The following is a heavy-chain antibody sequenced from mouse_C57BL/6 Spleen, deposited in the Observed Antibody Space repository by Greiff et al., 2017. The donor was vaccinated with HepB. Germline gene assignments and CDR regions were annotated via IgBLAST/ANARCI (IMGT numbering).Heavy chain of an antibody. Sequence: EVQRVESGGGLVKPGGSLKLSCAASGFTFSSYAMSWVRQTPEKRLEWVATISDGGSYTYYPDNVKGRFTISRDNAKNNLYLQMSHLKSEDTAMYYCARGDYSNYEGAMDYWGQGTSVTVSS. V-gene: IGHV5-4*01. CDR3: ARGDYSNYEGAMDY. J-gene: IGHJ4*01. CDR2: ISDGGSYT. D-gene: IGHD2-5*01. CDR1: GFTFSSYA.